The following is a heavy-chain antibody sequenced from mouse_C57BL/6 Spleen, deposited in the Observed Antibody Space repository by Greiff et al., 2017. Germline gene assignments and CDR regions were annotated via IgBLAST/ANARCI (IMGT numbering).Heavy chain of an antibody. V-gene: IGHV3-6*01. D-gene: IGHD1-1*01. CDR1: GYSITSGYY. CDR2: ISYDGSN. CDR3: ARDVPITTVVEGDYAMDY. Sequence: VQLQQSGPGLVKPSQSLSLTCSVTGYSITSGYYWNWIRQFPGNKLEWMGYISYDGSNNYNPSLKNRISITRDTSKNQFFLKLNSVTTEDTATYYCARDVPITTVVEGDYAMDYWGQGTSVTVSS. J-gene: IGHJ4*01.